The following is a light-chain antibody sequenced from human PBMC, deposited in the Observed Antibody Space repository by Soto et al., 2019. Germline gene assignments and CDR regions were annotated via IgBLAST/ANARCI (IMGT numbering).Light chain of an antibody. CDR2: ASS. CDR3: QLYGISPQ. CDR1: QTSGSNF. Sequence: EIVLTQSPGTLSLSPGERATLSCKTSQTSGSNFLAWYQHKPGQAPRLLIYASSNRATGIPDRFSGSASGPDFTLTINRLEPEDFAVYYCQLYGISPQFGQGIRLEIK. V-gene: IGKV3-20*01. J-gene: IGKJ5*01.